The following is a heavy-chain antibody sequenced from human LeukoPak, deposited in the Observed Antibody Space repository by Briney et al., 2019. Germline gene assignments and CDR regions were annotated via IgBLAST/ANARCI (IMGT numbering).Heavy chain of an antibody. CDR2: ISGSGGST. V-gene: IGHV3-23*01. CDR1: GFTFSSYA. CDR3: AKGWFVQYVPPVV. J-gene: IGHJ3*01. Sequence: QPGGSLRLSCAASGFTFSSYAMSWVRQAPGKGLEWVSAISGSGGSTYYADSVKGRFTISRDNSKNTLYLQMNSLRAEDAAVYYCAKGWFVQYVPPVVWGQGTMVTVSS. D-gene: IGHD3-10*01.